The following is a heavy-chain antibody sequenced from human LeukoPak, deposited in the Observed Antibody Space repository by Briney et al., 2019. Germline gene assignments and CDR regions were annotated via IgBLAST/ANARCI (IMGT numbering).Heavy chain of an antibody. CDR2: IIPSFGSV. J-gene: IGHJ4*02. D-gene: IGHD2-2*01. Sequence: VKVCRKAAGCSFTSYANSWVRQAPAQGLEWMGGIIPSFGSVNYAQTFTGRLTITADESTTTTNMRMSSLRYEDTAVYYCARVNCGRTSCMHPPYSHWGEGTLVTVYS. CDR3: ARVNCGRTSCMHPPYSH. CDR1: GCSFTSYA. V-gene: IGHV1-69*19.